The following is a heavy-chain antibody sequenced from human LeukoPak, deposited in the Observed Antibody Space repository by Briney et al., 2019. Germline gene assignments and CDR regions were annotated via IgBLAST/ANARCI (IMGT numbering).Heavy chain of an antibody. Sequence: GGSLRLSCAASGFTFSSYWMSWVRQAPGKGLEWVANIKQDGSEKYYADSVKGRFTISRDNSKNTLYLQMNSLRAEDTAVYYCARDGTMATAFDYWGQGTLVTVSS. CDR3: ARDGTMATAFDY. V-gene: IGHV3-7*01. J-gene: IGHJ4*02. D-gene: IGHD5-24*01. CDR2: IKQDGSEK. CDR1: GFTFSSYW.